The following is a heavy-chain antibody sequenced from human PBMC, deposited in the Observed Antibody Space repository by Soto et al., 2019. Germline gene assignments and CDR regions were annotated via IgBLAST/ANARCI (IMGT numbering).Heavy chain of an antibody. J-gene: IGHJ4*02. CDR2: ISYDGSNK. V-gene: IGHV3-30-3*01. D-gene: IGHD6-13*01. CDR3: ARDGREAAGAIYYFDY. Sequence: QVQLVESGGGVVQPGRSLRLSCAASGLTFSSYAMHWVRQAPGKGLEWVAVISYDGSNKYYADSVKGRFTISRDNSKNTLYLQMNSLRAEDTAVYYCARDGREAAGAIYYFDYWGQGTLVTVSS. CDR1: GLTFSSYA.